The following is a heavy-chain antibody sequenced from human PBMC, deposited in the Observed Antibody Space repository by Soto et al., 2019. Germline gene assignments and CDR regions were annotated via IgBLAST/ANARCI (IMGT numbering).Heavy chain of an antibody. CDR1: GYTFINYY. Sequence: QVQLVQSGAEVKKPGASVKVSCEASGYTFINYYLHWVRQAPGQGLEWMGIIDPSGGSTTYAQKFQDRLTMTRDTSTSTVYMELSSLRYEDTAVYYCARVPSTSWYGLGVYYFDYWGQGTLVTVSS. D-gene: IGHD6-19*01. V-gene: IGHV1-46*01. CDR3: ARVPSTSWYGLGVYYFDY. J-gene: IGHJ4*02. CDR2: IDPSGGST.